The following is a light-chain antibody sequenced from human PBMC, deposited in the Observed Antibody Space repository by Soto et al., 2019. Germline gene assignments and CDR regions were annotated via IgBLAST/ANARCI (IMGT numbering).Light chain of an antibody. Sequence: EIVLTQSPGTLSLSPGERATLSCRASQSVSSSYLAWYQQKPGQAPRLLIYGASSRATGIPDRFSGSGSGKDFPLTISRLEPEDFAVYYCQQYGSSRTFGQGPRVDIK. CDR3: QQYGSSRT. J-gene: IGKJ1*01. V-gene: IGKV3-20*01. CDR1: QSVSSSY. CDR2: GAS.